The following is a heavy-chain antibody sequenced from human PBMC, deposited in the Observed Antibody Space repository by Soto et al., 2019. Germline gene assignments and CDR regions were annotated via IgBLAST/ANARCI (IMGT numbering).Heavy chain of an antibody. V-gene: IGHV1-2*04. CDR2: INPNSGGT. CDR3: ARARDGAHFDY. J-gene: IGHJ4*01. D-gene: IGHD4-17*01. CDR1: GYTFTGYY. Sequence: ASVKVSCKASGYTFTGYYMHWVRQAPGQGLEWMGWINPNSGGTNYAQKLQGWVTMTRDTSISTAYMVLSRLRSDDTAVDYGARARDGAHFDYWGHGTLDTVSS.